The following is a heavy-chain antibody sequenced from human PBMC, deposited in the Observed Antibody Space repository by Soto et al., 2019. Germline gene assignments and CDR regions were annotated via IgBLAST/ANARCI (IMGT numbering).Heavy chain of an antibody. Sequence: EVQLVESGGGLVQPGGSLRLTCAASGFSFSNYNMNWVRQAPGKGLEWVSYISKSSDTIYYADSVRGRFSISRDNGKNSLYLQMDSLRAEDTAVYYCARDACDYDTTGYHCDYWGQVTLVTVPS. D-gene: IGHD3-22*01. V-gene: IGHV3-48*01. CDR3: ARDACDYDTTGYHCDY. J-gene: IGHJ4*02. CDR1: GFSFSNYN. CDR2: ISKSSDTI.